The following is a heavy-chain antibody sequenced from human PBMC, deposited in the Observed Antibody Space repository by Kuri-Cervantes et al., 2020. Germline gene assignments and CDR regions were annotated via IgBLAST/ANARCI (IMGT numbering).Heavy chain of an antibody. CDR2: ISAYNGNT. D-gene: IGHD4-17*01. J-gene: IGHJ3*02. CDR1: GYNFISYY. CDR3: ARDTPNYGDYADAFDI. V-gene: IGHV1-18*01. Sequence: ASVKVSCKASGYNFISYYMHWVRQAPGQGLEWMGWISAYNGNTNYAQKLQGRVTMTTDTSTSTAYMELRSLRSDDTAVYYCARDTPNYGDYADAFDIWGQGTMVTVSS.